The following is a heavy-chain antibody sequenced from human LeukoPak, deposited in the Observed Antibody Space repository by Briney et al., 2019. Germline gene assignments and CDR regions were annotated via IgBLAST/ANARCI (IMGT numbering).Heavy chain of an antibody. V-gene: IGHV3-33*01. CDR2: IWSEGSNK. Sequence: PGGAVRLSCAASGFTFSSYGMHWVRQAPGKGLEWVAVIWSEGSNKYYADSVKGRFIISGDNSKKTLYLQMNSLRAEDTALYYCARIRYGDIDYWGQGTLVTVSP. CDR3: ARIRYGDIDY. CDR1: GFTFSSYG. D-gene: IGHD4-17*01. J-gene: IGHJ4*02.